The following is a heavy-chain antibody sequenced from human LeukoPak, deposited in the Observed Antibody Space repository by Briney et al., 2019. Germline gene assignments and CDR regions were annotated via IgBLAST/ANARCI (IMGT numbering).Heavy chain of an antibody. V-gene: IGHV3-30*01. CDR1: GFTLSSYA. CDR3: ARAGRWLQFPRFDY. D-gene: IGHD5-24*01. Sequence: GRSLRLSCAASGFTLSSYAMHWVRQAPGKGLEWVAVISYDGSNKYYADSVKGRFTISRDNSKNTLYLQMNSLRAEDTAVYYCARAGRWLQFPRFDYWGQGTLVTVSS. J-gene: IGHJ4*02. CDR2: ISYDGSNK.